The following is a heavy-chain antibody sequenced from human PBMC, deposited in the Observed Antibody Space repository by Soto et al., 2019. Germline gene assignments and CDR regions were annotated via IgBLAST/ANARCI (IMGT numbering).Heavy chain of an antibody. CDR1: GFSPSTSRVG. J-gene: IGHJ4*02. D-gene: IGHD2-15*01. V-gene: IGHV2-5*02. CDR3: AHSDCSGGSCYLEY. Sequence: QITLKESGPTLVKPTQTLTLTCTFSGFSPSTSRVGVGWMRRPPGKALEWLALIYWDDDRRYSPSLKSRLTITKDTSKHQVVLTKTNMDPVDTATYYCAHSDCSGGSCYLEYWAQGTLVTVSS. CDR2: IYWDDDR.